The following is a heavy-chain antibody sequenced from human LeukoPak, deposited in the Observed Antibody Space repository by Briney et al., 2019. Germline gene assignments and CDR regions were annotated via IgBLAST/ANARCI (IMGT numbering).Heavy chain of an antibody. V-gene: IGHV4-61*02. CDR3: VREGGGSGWYNWFDP. CDR2: IYTSGTT. D-gene: IGHD6-13*01. Sequence: PSETLSLTCTVSGGSTSSGSYYWSWIRQPAGKGLEWIGRIYTSGTTDYSPFLKSRVTISLDTSKNQLSLKLTSVTAADTAMYYCVREGGGSGWYNWFDPWGQGTLVTVSS. CDR1: GGSTSSGSYY. J-gene: IGHJ5*02.